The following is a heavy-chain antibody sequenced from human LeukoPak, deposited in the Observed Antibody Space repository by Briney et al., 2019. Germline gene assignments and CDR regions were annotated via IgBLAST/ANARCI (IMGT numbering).Heavy chain of an antibody. Sequence: SQTLSLTCTVSVGSITSGDYYCSWVRQPPGKGLEWVGYIYYSGSTYYNPSLKSRVTISVDTSKNQFSLKLSSVTAADTAVYYCARLLLKDIVVVPAAPADYWGQGTLVTVSS. D-gene: IGHD2-2*01. CDR2: IYYSGST. J-gene: IGHJ4*02. CDR3: ARLLLKDIVVVPAAPADY. CDR1: VGSITSGDYY. V-gene: IGHV4-30-4*08.